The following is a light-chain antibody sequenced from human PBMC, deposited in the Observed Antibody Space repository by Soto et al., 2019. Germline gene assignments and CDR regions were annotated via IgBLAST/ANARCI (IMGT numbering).Light chain of an antibody. J-gene: IGKJ2*01. CDR3: QQYGGSPYT. V-gene: IGKV3-20*01. Sequence: EIVLTQSPGTLSLSPGERATLSCRASQRVSSSYLAWYQQKPGQAPRLLIYGASSRATAIPDRFSGRGSGTDFTLTIDSLEPEDFAVYYCQQYGGSPYTFGQGTKLEIK. CDR1: QRVSSSY. CDR2: GAS.